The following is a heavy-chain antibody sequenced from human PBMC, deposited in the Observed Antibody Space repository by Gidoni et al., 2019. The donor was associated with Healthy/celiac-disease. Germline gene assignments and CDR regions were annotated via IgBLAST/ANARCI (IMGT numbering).Heavy chain of an antibody. CDR1: GFPFSSYA. CDR3: AKVGSSYYYGMDV. Sequence: EVQLLESGGGLVQPGGSLRLACAASGFPFSSYAMSWVRQAPGKGLEWVSAISGSGGSTYYADSVKGRFTISRDNSKNTLYLQMNSLRAEDTAVYYCAKVGSSYYYGMDVWGQGTTVTVSS. CDR2: ISGSGGST. V-gene: IGHV3-23*01. J-gene: IGHJ6*02. D-gene: IGHD3-10*01.